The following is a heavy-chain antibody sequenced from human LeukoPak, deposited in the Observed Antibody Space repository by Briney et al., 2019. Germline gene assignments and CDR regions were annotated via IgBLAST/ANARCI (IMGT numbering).Heavy chain of an antibody. V-gene: IGHV3-48*03. CDR2: ISSSGSTT. Sequence: GGSLRLSCAASGFTFSSYEMNWARQAPGKGLEWVSYISSSGSTTYYADSVKGRFTISRDNSKNMLYFQMNSLRAEDTAVYYCTKGNIGYYFDYWGQGTLVTVSS. J-gene: IGHJ4*02. D-gene: IGHD2/OR15-2a*01. CDR3: TKGNIGYYFDY. CDR1: GFTFSSYE.